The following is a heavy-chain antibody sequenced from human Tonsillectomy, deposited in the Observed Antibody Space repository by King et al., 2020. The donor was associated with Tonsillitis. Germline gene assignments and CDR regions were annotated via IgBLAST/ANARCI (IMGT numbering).Heavy chain of an antibody. CDR3: ARVCRGYYQRGNYFDY. J-gene: IGHJ4*02. D-gene: IGHD2/OR15-2a*01. Sequence: VQLVESGGGLVQPGGSLRLSCAASGFTFSDHYMDWVRQAPGKRLEWGGRTRNKANSYTTEYAASVKGRFTITRDDSKNSLYLQMNSLKTEDTAVYYCARVCRGYYQRGNYFDYWGQGALVTVSS. V-gene: IGHV3-72*01. CDR2: TRNKANSYTT. CDR1: GFTFSDHY.